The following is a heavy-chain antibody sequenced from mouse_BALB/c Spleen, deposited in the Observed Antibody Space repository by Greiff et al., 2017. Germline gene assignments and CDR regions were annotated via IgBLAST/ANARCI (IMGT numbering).Heavy chain of an antibody. CDR1: GYTFTSYW. Sequence: VQLKQSGTVLARPGASVKMSCKASGYTFTSYWMHWVKQRPGQGLEWIGAIYPGNSDTSYNQKFKGKAKLTAVTSTSTAYMELSSLTNEDSAVYYCTRGEDYGSSRYAMDYWGQGTSVTVSS. V-gene: IGHV1-5*01. D-gene: IGHD1-1*01. CDR3: TRGEDYGSSRYAMDY. CDR2: IYPGNSDT. J-gene: IGHJ4*01.